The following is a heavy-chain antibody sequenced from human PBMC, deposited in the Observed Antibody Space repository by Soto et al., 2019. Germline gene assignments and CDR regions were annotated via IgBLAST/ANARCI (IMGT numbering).Heavy chain of an antibody. CDR3: AKESGAAAGSLDY. CDR1: GFTFSSYG. CDR2: ISYDGSNK. D-gene: IGHD6-13*01. V-gene: IGHV3-30*18. Sequence: QVQLVESGGGVVQPGRSLRLSCAASGFTFSSYGMHWVRQAPGKGLEWVAVISYDGSNKYYADSVTGRFTISRDNSKNTLYLQMNSLRAEDTAVYYCAKESGAAAGSLDYWGQGTLVTVSS. J-gene: IGHJ4*02.